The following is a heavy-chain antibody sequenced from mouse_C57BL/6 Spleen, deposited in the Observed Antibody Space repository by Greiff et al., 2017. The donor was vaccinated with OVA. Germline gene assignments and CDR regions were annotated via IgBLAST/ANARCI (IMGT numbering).Heavy chain of an antibody. J-gene: IGHJ4*01. Sequence: VQLQQSGPGLVQPSQSLSITCTVSGFSLTSYGVHWVRQSPGKGLEWLGVIWRGGSTDYNAAFMSRLSITKDNSKSQVFLKMNSLQADDTAIYYWAKRANWDAYAMDYWGQGASVTVAS. CDR1: GFSLTSYG. CDR2: IWRGGST. D-gene: IGHD4-1*01. V-gene: IGHV2-5*01. CDR3: AKRANWDAYAMDY.